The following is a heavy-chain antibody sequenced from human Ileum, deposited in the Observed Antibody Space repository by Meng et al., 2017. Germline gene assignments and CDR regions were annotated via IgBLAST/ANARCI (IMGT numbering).Heavy chain of an antibody. V-gene: IGHV3-7*01. CDR2: IKQEGSEK. CDR1: GFTFSSYW. CDR3: ARDKYRDYDSSGYYHYWYFDL. Sequence: GESLKISCAASGFTFSSYWMSWVRQAPGKGLEWVANIKQEGSEKYYVDSVKGRFTISRDNAKNSLYLQMNSLRAEDTAVYYCARDKYRDYDSSGYYHYWYFDLWGRGTLVTVSS. D-gene: IGHD3-22*01. J-gene: IGHJ2*01.